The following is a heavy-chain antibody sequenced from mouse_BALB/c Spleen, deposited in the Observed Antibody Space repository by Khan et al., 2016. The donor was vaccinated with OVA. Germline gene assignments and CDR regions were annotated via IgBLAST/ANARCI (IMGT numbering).Heavy chain of an antibody. CDR1: GFTFSSFG. D-gene: IGHD3-2*02. Sequence: EVELVESGGGLVQPGGSRKLSCAASGFTFSSFGMHWVRQAPEKGLEWVAFISSGSSTIYYADTVKGRFTISRDDPKNALILQMTSQRSEDTAMYYRARRERLYAMDYGGQGTSITVTS. CDR3: ARRERLYAMDY. V-gene: IGHV5-17*02. J-gene: IGHJ4*01. CDR2: ISSGSSTI.